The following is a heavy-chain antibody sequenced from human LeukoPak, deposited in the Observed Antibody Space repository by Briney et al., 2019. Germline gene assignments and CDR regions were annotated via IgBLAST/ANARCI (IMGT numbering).Heavy chain of an antibody. D-gene: IGHD6-19*01. CDR1: GFTFSSYG. J-gene: IGHJ3*02. CDR2: LSYDGNNT. V-gene: IGHV3-30*18. Sequence: GRSLRLSCAASGFTFSSYGMHWVRQAPGKGLEWVAVLSYDGNNTYHADSVKGRFTISRDNSKNTLYLQMNSLRVEDTAFYYCAKDLTSGWWGDAFDIWGQGTMVTVSS. CDR3: AKDLTSGWWGDAFDI.